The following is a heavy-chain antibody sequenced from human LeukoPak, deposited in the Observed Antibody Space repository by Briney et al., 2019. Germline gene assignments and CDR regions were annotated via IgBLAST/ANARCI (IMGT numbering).Heavy chain of an antibody. D-gene: IGHD6-19*01. CDR3: ASKYSSGWYVY. V-gene: IGHV3-21*01. CDR1: GFTFSSYS. J-gene: IGHJ4*02. CDR2: ISSSSSYI. Sequence: GGSLRPSCAASGFTFSSYSMNWVRQAPGKGLEWVSSISSSSSYIYYADSVKGRFTISRDNAKNSLYLQLNSLRAEDTAVYYCASKYSSGWYVYWGQGTLVTVSS.